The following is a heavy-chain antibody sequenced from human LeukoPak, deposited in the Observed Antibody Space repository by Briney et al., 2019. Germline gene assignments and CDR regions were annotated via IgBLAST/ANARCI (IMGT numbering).Heavy chain of an antibody. CDR3: ARGAYYYYYMDV. Sequence: GASVKVSCKSSGYTFTSYDINWVRQATGQGREWMGWMNPNSGNTGNAQKFQGRVTMTRNTSISTAYMELSSLRFEDTAVYYCARGAYYYYYMDVWGKGTTVTVSS. V-gene: IGHV1-8*01. CDR2: MNPNSGNT. CDR1: GYTFTSYD. J-gene: IGHJ6*03.